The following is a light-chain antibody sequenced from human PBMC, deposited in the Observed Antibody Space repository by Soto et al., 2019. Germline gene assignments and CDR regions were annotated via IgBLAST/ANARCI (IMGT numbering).Light chain of an antibody. V-gene: IGKV1-39*01. J-gene: IGKJ2*01. Sequence: DIQMTQSPSSLSASVGDRVTITCRASQSISSYLNWYRQKPGKAPKLLIYAASSLQSGVPSRFSGSGSGPDFTLTISSLQPEEFATYYCQQSYSTPYTFGQGTKLEIK. CDR1: QSISSY. CDR2: AAS. CDR3: QQSYSTPYT.